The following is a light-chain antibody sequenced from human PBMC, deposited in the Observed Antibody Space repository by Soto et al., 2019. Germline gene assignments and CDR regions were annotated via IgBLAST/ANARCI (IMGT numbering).Light chain of an antibody. CDR1: QSVSSSY. Sequence: EIVLTQSPGTLSLSPGERATLSCRASQSVSSSYLAWYQQKPGQAPRPFIYGASSRETGILERFRGSGAGTECTRTISRLEPEDFTVDYCPQYGSLTITFSQGTRLEIK. CDR3: PQYGSLTIT. V-gene: IGKV3-20*01. J-gene: IGKJ5*01. CDR2: GAS.